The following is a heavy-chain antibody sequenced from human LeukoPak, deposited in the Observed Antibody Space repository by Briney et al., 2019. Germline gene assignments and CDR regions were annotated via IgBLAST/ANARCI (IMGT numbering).Heavy chain of an antibody. J-gene: IGHJ4*02. CDR3: ASDTSLSWELVDY. V-gene: IGHV3-7*01. D-gene: IGHD1-26*01. Sequence: PGGSLRLSCAASGFTFSSYWMSWVRQAPGKGLEWVANIKQDGSEKYYVDSVKGRFTISRDNAKNSLYLQMNSLRAEDTAVYYCASDTSLSWELVDYWGQGTLVTVSS. CDR1: GFTFSSYW. CDR2: IKQDGSEK.